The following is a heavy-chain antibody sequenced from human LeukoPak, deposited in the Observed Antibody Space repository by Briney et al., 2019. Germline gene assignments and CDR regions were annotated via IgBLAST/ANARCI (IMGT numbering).Heavy chain of an antibody. J-gene: IGHJ4*02. V-gene: IGHV3-11*04. CDR2: ISSASSTI. CDR1: GFTFSDYY. CDR3: ARVPSDIVVVEPATPDF. Sequence: GGSLRLSCAASGFTFSDYYMSWIRQAPGKGLEWVSSISSASSTIYYADSVKGRFTISRDNAKNSLYLQMNSLRAEDTAVYYCARVPSDIVVVEPATPDFWGQGTLVTVSS. D-gene: IGHD2-15*01.